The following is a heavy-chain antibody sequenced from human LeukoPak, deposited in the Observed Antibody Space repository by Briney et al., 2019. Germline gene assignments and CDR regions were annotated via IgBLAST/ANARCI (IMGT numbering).Heavy chain of an antibody. V-gene: IGHV3-23*01. CDR3: AKAGLGMATPMDL. CDR1: GFTFRSYA. J-gene: IGHJ4*02. Sequence: GGSLRLSCAASGFTFRSYAMSWVRQAPGKGLEWVSAISGSGRNTYYADSVKGRFTISRDNSKNTLYLQMNTLRAEDTAVYYCAKAGLGMATPMDLWGQGILVTVSS. CDR2: ISGSGRNT. D-gene: IGHD5-24*01.